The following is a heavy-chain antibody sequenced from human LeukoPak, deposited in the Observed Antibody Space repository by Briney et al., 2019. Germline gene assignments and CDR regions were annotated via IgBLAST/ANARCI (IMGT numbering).Heavy chain of an antibody. Sequence: PSETLSLTCTVSGGSISSYYWSWIRQPPGKGLEWIGYIYYSGSTNYNPSLKSRVTISVDTSKNQFSLNLSSVTAADTAIYYCARGRGYSYANDPWGQGTLVTVSS. CDR3: ARGRGYSYANDP. J-gene: IGHJ5*02. CDR1: GGSISSYY. D-gene: IGHD5-18*01. V-gene: IGHV4-59*08. CDR2: IYYSGST.